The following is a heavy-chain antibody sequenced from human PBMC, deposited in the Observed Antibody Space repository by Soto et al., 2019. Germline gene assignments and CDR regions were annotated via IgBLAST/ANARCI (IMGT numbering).Heavy chain of an antibody. CDR2: ISYDGSNK. D-gene: IGHD1-1*01. CDR3: ARDGKAGSRAIGIHLLFGY. CDR1: GFTFSSYA. Sequence: QVQLVESGGGVVQPGRSLRLSCAASGFTFSSYAMHWVRQAPGKGLEWVAVISYDGSNKYYADSVKGRFTISRDNSKNTLYLKMNSLRAEDTAVYYCARDGKAGSRAIGIHLLFGYWGQGTLVTVSS. V-gene: IGHV3-30-3*01. J-gene: IGHJ4*02.